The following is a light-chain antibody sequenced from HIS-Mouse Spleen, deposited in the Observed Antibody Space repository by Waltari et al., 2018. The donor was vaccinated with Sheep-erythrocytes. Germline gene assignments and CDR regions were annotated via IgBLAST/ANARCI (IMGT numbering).Light chain of an antibody. Sequence: QSVLTQPPSVSGAPGQRVTISCTGSSSNIGAGYDVHWYQQLPGTAPKLLIYGDSNVPAGVRDRFSGSKSGTSASLAITGLQDEDEADYYCQSYDSSLSGSVVGGGTKLTVL. CDR3: QSYDSSLSGSV. CDR1: SSNIGAGYD. V-gene: IGLV1-40*01. J-gene: IGLJ3*02. CDR2: GDS.